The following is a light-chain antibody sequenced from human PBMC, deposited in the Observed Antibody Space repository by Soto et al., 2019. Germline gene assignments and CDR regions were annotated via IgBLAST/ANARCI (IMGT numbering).Light chain of an antibody. Sequence: IVMTQSPLSLPVTPGEPASISCRSSQSLLHSNGYNYLDWYLQKPGQSPQLLIYLGSNRASGVPDRFSGSGSGTVFTLKISRVEAEDVGVYYCMQALQTPLTFGGGTKVEIK. J-gene: IGKJ4*01. CDR2: LGS. V-gene: IGKV2-28*01. CDR1: QSLLHSNGYNY. CDR3: MQALQTPLT.